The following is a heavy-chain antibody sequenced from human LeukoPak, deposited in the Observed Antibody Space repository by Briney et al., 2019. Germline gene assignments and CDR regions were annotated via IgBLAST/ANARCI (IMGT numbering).Heavy chain of an antibody. J-gene: IGHJ5*02. V-gene: IGHV1-2*02. CDR2: INPNGGGT. CDR3: ARGEVDIVVSFPFDP. D-gene: IGHD2-2*01. CDR1: GYTFTGYY. Sequence: ASVKVSRKASGYTFTGYYMHWVRQAPGQGLEWMGWINPNGGGTNYAQKFQGRVTMTRDTSISTAYMELSRLRSDDTAVYYCARGEVDIVVSFPFDPWGQGTLVTVSS.